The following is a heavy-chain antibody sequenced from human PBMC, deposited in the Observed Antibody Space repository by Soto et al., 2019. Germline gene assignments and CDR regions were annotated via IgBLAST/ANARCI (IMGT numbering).Heavy chain of an antibody. D-gene: IGHD5-12*01. J-gene: IGHJ5*02. CDR2: INSDGSST. CDR1: GFTFSSYW. Sequence: GGSLRLSCAASGFTFSSYWMHWVRQAPGKGLVWVSRINSDGSSTSYADSVKGRFTISRDNAKNTLYLQMNSLRAEDTAVYYCARESGDGYKEDNWFDPWGQGTLVTVSS. CDR3: ARESGDGYKEDNWFDP. V-gene: IGHV3-74*01.